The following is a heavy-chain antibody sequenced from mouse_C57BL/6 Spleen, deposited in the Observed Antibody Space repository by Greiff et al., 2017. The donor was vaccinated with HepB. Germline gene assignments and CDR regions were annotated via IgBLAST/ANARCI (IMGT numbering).Heavy chain of an antibody. J-gene: IGHJ4*01. D-gene: IGHD1-1*01. Sequence: VKLVESGAELAKPGASVKLSCKASGYTFTSYWMHWVKQRPGQGLEWIGYINPSSGYTKYNQKFKDKATLTADKSSSTAYMQLSSLTYEDSAVYYCARTPITTVVATYYYAMDYWGQGTSVTVSS. CDR2: INPSSGYT. V-gene: IGHV1-7*01. CDR3: ARTPITTVVATYYYAMDY. CDR1: GYTFTSYW.